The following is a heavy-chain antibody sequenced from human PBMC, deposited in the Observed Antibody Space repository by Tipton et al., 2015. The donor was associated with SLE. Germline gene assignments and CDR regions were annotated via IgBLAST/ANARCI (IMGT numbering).Heavy chain of an antibody. CDR2: IYHSGNT. CDR3: AREDSSSWFYTRFDP. J-gene: IGHJ5*02. D-gene: IGHD2-2*02. CDR1: GYSISSGYY. V-gene: IGHV4-38-2*02. Sequence: TLSLTCTVSGYSISSGYYWGWIRQPPGKGLEWIGSIYHSGNTYYNESLQSRVTISIDTSKNHFSLKLYSVTAADTAVYYCAREDSSSWFYTRFDPWGQGTLVTVSS.